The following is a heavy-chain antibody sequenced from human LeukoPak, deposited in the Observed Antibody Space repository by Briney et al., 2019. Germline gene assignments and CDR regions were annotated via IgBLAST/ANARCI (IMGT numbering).Heavy chain of an antibody. CDR3: ARYGSGTYPRFDY. V-gene: IGHV4-59*08. Sequence: SETLSLTCTVSGGSISGYYWSWIRQSPGKGLEWIGDNYNSGSTNYNPSLQSRVTISVDTSKNQFSLNLSSVTAADTAVYYCARYGSGTYPRFDYWGQGTLVTVSS. J-gene: IGHJ4*02. D-gene: IGHD3-10*01. CDR1: GGSISGYY. CDR2: NYNSGST.